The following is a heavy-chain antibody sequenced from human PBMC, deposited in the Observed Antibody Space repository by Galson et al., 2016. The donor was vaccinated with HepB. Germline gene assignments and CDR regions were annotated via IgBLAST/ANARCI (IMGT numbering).Heavy chain of an antibody. V-gene: IGHV4-39*07. CDR2: IYYSGST. J-gene: IGHJ4*02. CDR3: ARRAAAGNFDY. Sequence: ETLSLTCTVSGGSISSSTYYWGWIRQPPGKGLEWIGSIYYSGSTYYNPSLKSRVTISVDTSKNQFSLKLSSVTAADTAAYYCARRAAAGNFDYWGQGTLVTVSS. CDR1: GGSISSSTYY. D-gene: IGHD6-13*01.